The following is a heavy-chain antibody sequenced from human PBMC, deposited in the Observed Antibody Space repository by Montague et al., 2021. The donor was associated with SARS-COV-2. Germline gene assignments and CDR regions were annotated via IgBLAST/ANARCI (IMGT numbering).Heavy chain of an antibody. CDR2: IYYSGST. V-gene: IGHV4-59*13. D-gene: IGHD2-8*02. Sequence: SETLSLTCTVSGDSISNYYWSWIRQPPGKGLEWIGYIYYSGSTNYNPSLKSRVTISVDTSKNQFSLKLSSVTAADTAVYYCARGGRRDCVLVGFDLWYGLDCWGQGTPVTVSS. J-gene: IGHJ6*02. CDR3: ARGGRRDCVLVGFDLWYGLDC. CDR1: GDSISNYY.